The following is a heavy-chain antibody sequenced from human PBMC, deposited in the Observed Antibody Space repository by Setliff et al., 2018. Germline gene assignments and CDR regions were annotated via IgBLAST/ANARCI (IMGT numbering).Heavy chain of an antibody. CDR2: IWADEVNI. CDR3: AKAPSTIFGMLNWFGP. V-gene: IGHV3-33*06. Sequence: GGSLRLSCAASGFTFSGYSMHWVRQAPGKGLEWVATIWADEVNIYYADSVNGRFTISRDNSKNTLYLQMNILRAEDTAVYYCAKAPSTIFGMLNWFGPWGQGTLVTVS. D-gene: IGHD3-3*01. CDR1: GFTFSGYS. J-gene: IGHJ5*02.